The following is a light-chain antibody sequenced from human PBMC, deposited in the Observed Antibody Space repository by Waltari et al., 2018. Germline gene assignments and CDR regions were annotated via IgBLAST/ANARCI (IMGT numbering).Light chain of an antibody. J-gene: IGLJ3*02. Sequence: SSELTQDPAVSVALGQTVRITCQGDSLRDYYASWYQQKPGQAPRLVIYGKNNRPSGIRDRFSGSSSGNTAALTITGTQAEDEADYYCYSRDTSGNRLFGGGTKLTVL. CDR3: YSRDTSGNRL. V-gene: IGLV3-19*01. CDR2: GKN. CDR1: SLRDYY.